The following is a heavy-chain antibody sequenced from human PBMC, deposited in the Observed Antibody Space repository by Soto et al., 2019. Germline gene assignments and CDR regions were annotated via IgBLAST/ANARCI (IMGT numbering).Heavy chain of an antibody. CDR2: IIPIFGTA. CDR1: GGTFSSYA. V-gene: IGHV1-69*13. D-gene: IGHD3-22*01. CDR3: ASLYYYYDSSGYCSLDY. Sequence: ASVKVSCKASGGTFSSYAISWVRQAPGQGLEWMGGIIPIFGTANYAQKFQGRVTITADESTSTAYMELSSLRSEDTAVYYCASLYYYYDSSGYCSLDYWDQGTLVTVST. J-gene: IGHJ4*02.